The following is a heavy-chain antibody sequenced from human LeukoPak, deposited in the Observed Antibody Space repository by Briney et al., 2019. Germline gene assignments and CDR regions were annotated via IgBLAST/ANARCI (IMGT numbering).Heavy chain of an antibody. CDR2: ISSSRSYI. J-gene: IGHJ5*02. V-gene: IGHV3-21*01. D-gene: IGHD2-8*01. Sequence: GGALRLSCAASGFTFSSYSMNCVRQAPGKGLEWVSSISSSRSYIYYADSVKGRFTISRDNAKNSLYLQMNSLRDEDTAVYYCARDGYCTNGVCYGWFDPWGQGTLVTVSS. CDR3: ARDGYCTNGVCYGWFDP. CDR1: GFTFSSYS.